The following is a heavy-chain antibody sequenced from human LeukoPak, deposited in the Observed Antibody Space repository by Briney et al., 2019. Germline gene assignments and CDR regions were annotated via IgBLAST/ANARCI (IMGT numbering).Heavy chain of an antibody. CDR1: GFTFINYR. CDR3: ARDGDYYGSGSYRDGFDI. D-gene: IGHD3-10*01. Sequence: PGGSLRLACAASGFTFINYRMNWVRQAPGKGLEWVSSISTSRSYIYYADSVKGRFTISRDNAKNSLYLQMNSLRAEDTAVYYCARDGDYYGSGSYRDGFDIWGQGTMVTVSS. CDR2: ISTSRSYI. V-gene: IGHV3-21*01. J-gene: IGHJ3*02.